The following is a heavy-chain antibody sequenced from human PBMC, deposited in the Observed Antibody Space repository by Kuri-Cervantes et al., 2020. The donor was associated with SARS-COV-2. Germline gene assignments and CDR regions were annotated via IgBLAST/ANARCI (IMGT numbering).Heavy chain of an antibody. CDR3: ATTDTAMVPEFDY. J-gene: IGHJ4*02. Sequence: ASAQISCNAAGYTFTGYYMHWVLQAPGKGLEWMGGFDPEDGETIYAQKFQGRVTMTEDTSTDTAYMELSSLRSEDTAVYYCATTDTAMVPEFDYWGQGTLVTVSS. CDR2: FDPEDGET. D-gene: IGHD5-18*01. CDR1: GYTFTGYY. V-gene: IGHV1-24*01.